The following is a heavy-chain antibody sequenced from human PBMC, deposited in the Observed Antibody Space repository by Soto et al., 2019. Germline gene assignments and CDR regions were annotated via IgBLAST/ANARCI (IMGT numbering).Heavy chain of an antibody. Sequence: SETLSLTCTGSGGSISSYYWSWIRQPPGKGLEWIGYIYYSGSTNYNPSLKSRVTISVDTSKNQFSLKLSSVTAADTAVYYCARVGAPIVRGVIALSFDYWGQGTLVTVSS. J-gene: IGHJ4*02. CDR1: GGSISSYY. CDR2: IYYSGST. V-gene: IGHV4-59*01. D-gene: IGHD3-10*01. CDR3: ARVGAPIVRGVIALSFDY.